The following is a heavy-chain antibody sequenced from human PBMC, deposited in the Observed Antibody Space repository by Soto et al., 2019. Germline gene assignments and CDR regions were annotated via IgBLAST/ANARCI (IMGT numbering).Heavy chain of an antibody. Sequence: PSETLSLTCTVSGGSISSYYWSWIRQPPGKGLEWIGYIYYSGSTNYNPSLKSRVTISVDTSKNQFSLKLSSVTAADTAVYYCASARYSGYESYYYYGMDVWGQGTMVTVSS. CDR2: IYYSGST. J-gene: IGHJ6*02. CDR3: ASARYSGYESYYYYGMDV. D-gene: IGHD5-12*01. V-gene: IGHV4-59*01. CDR1: GGSISSYY.